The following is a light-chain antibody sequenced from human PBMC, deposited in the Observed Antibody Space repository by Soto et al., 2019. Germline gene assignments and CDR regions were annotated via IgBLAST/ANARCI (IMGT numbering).Light chain of an antibody. J-gene: IGKJ3*01. CDR3: QQYNSYSIT. Sequence: DIQMTQSPSTLSASVGDRVTITCRASQRISSWLAWYQQKPGKAPKLLIYDASSLESGVPSRFSGSGSGTEFTLTISSLQPDDFATYYCQQYNSYSITFGPGTKVDIK. CDR1: QRISSW. CDR2: DAS. V-gene: IGKV1-5*01.